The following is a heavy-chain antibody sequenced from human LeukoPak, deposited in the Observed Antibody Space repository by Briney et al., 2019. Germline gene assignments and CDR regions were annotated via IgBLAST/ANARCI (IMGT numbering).Heavy chain of an antibody. CDR1: GGSISTYY. CDR2: IYHSGSS. CDR3: ARVIDVAAAGYFDS. D-gene: IGHD6-13*01. Sequence: PSETLSLTCTVAGGSISTYYWSWIRQPPGKGLEWIAYIYHSGSSNYNPSLKSRVTISVDTSKNQFSLKLSSVTAADTALYYCARVIDVAAAGYFDSWGQGTQVTVSS. V-gene: IGHV4-59*08. J-gene: IGHJ4*02.